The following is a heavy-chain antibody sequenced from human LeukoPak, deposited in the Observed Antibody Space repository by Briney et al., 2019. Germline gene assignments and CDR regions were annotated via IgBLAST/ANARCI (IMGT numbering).Heavy chain of an antibody. J-gene: IGHJ5*02. CDR2: IDPSDSYT. CDR1: GYSFTSYW. CDR3: ARQALGELSWFDP. Sequence: GESLKISCKGSGYSFTSYWISWVREMPGKGLEWMGRIDPSDSYTNYSPSFQGHVTISADKSISTAYLQWSSLKASDTAMYYCARQALGELSWFDPWGQGTLVTVSS. V-gene: IGHV5-10-1*01. D-gene: IGHD3-10*01.